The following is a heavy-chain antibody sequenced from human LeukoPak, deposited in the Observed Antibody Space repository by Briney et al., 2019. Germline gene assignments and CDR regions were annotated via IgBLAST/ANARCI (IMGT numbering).Heavy chain of an antibody. CDR1: GFTFSSYA. V-gene: IGHV3-64D*06. CDR2: ISSNGGVT. CDR3: ARGLRGDYSTTEYFFDY. J-gene: IGHJ4*02. Sequence: PGGSLRLSCSASGFTFSSYAMHWVRQAPGKGLQYVSAISSNGGVTYYADSVKGRFTISRDNSRNTLYLQMSSLRAEDTAVYYCARGLRGDYSTTEYFFDYWGQGALVTVSS. D-gene: IGHD4-17*01.